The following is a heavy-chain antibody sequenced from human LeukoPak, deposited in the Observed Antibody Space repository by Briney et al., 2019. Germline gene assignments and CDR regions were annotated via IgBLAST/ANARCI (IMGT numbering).Heavy chain of an antibody. CDR3: AKGFYDNSASGVFDI. D-gene: IGHD3-22*01. J-gene: IGHJ3*02. Sequence: PGGSLRLSCAASGFTFSSFATSWVRQAPGKGLEWVSGISASGGSTYYADSVKGRFTISRDNSKNPLYLQMNSLRAEDTAVYYCAKGFYDNSASGVFDIWGQGTMVTVSS. CDR2: ISASGGST. V-gene: IGHV3-23*01. CDR1: GFTFSSFA.